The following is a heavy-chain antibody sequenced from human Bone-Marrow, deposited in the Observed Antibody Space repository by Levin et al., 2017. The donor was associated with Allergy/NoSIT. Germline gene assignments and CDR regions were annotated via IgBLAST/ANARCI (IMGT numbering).Heavy chain of an antibody. CDR1: GFTFSGYV. J-gene: IGHJ4*02. CDR3: ARDGGDSTGFYSDY. V-gene: IGHV3-33*01. CDR2: IWFDGSEK. D-gene: IGHD3-22*01. Sequence: PGGSLRLSCAASGFTFSGYVMHWVRQAPGKGLEWVAVIWFDGSEKYYADSVKGRFTISRDNSKNTLYLEMNTLRAEDTAVYYCARDGGDSTGFYSDYWGQGTLVTVSS.